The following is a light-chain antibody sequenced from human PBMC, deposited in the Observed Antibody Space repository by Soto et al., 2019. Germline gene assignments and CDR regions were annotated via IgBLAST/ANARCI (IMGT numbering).Light chain of an antibody. J-gene: IGLJ1*01. CDR2: EVS. Sequence: QSALTQPASVSGSPVQSITISCTGTSSDVGGYNYVSWYQQHPGKAPKLMIYEVSNRPSGVSNRFSGSKSGNTASLTISGLQAEDEADYYCSSYTSSSTLYVFGTGTKV. CDR1: SSDVGGYNY. V-gene: IGLV2-14*01. CDR3: SSYTSSSTLYV.